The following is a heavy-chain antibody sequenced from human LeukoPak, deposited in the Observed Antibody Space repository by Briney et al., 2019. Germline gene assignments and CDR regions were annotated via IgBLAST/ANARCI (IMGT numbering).Heavy chain of an antibody. CDR2: ISPYNGNT. CDR1: GYTFTSYD. V-gene: IGHV1-18*01. D-gene: IGHD3-22*01. CDR3: ATFAWSSSGFYYHDAFDV. Sequence: EASVKVSCKASGYTFTSYDINCVRQATGQGLEWRGWISPYNGNTKYAQKIQGRVTMTTDTSTNTAYMEVRSLTSDDTAVYYCATFAWSSSGFYYHDAFDVWGQGTMVTVSS. J-gene: IGHJ3*01.